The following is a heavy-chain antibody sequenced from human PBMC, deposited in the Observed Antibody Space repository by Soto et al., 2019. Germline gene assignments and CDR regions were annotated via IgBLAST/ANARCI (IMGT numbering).Heavy chain of an antibody. D-gene: IGHD2-15*01. V-gene: IGHV3-30*18. J-gene: IGHJ5*02. CDR2: ISYDGSDK. CDR3: AKLAPIVVVVAATRRWFDP. Sequence: PGGTLRLSCAASGFTFSSYGMHWVRQAPGKGLEWVAVISYDGSDKYYADSVKGRFTISRDNSKNTLYLQMNSLRAEDTAVYSCAKLAPIVVVVAATRRWFDPWGQGTLVTVSS. CDR1: GFTFSSYG.